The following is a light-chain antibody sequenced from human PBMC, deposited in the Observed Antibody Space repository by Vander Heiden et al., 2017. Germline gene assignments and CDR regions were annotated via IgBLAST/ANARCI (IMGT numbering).Light chain of an antibody. CDR3: QQYYTTPYT. J-gene: IGKJ2*01. Sequence: DIVITQSPDSLAASLGERATINCKSSQSVLYTSNNQNHLAWYQQTPGQPPKLLIYWASTRGSGVPDRFTGSGSGTDFTLTISSLQAEDVAVYFCQQYYTTPYTFGQGTKLEIK. V-gene: IGKV4-1*01. CDR2: WAS. CDR1: QSVLYTSNNQNH.